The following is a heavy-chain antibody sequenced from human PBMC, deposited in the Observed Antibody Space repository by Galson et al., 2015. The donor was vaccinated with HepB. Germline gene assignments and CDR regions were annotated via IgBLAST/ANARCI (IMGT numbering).Heavy chain of an antibody. Sequence: SLRLSCAASGFTFSSYGMHWVRQAPGKGLEWVAFIRYDGSTTYYADSVKGRFTISRDNSKNTLYLQMNSLRAEDTAVYYCARDWVFDYWGQGTLVTVSS. D-gene: IGHD7-27*01. CDR2: IRYDGSTT. CDR1: GFTFSSYG. V-gene: IGHV3-30*02. J-gene: IGHJ4*02. CDR3: ARDWVFDY.